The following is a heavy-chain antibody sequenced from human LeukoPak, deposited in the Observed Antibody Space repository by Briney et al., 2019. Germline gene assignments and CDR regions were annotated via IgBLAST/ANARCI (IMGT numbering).Heavy chain of an antibody. CDR3: AREGRDITGTRLADYYYYMDV. Sequence: ASVNLSFKSSVGTFSSYAISWVRQAPGPGLEWMGGIVPIFGTANYAKKFQGRVTITANESTSTAYMELSSLRSEDTAVYYCAREGRDITGTRLADYYYYMDVWGKGTTVTVSS. V-gene: IGHV1-69*13. CDR2: IVPIFGTA. CDR1: VGTFSSYA. D-gene: IGHD1-7*01. J-gene: IGHJ6*03.